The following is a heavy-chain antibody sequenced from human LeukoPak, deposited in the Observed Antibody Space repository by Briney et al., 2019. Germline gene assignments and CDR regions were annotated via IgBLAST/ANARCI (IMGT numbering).Heavy chain of an antibody. V-gene: IGHV4-61*01. CDR1: GGSVSSGNYY. J-gene: IGHJ6*02. D-gene: IGHD2-8*01. Sequence: PSETLSLTCTVSGGSVSSGNYYWSWIRQPPGKGLEWIGYISYSGSTNYNPSLKSRVTISVDTSKNRFSLRLSSVTAADTAVYYCVRDRIVLMVYANLDYGMDVWGQGTTVTVSS. CDR2: ISYSGST. CDR3: VRDRIVLMVYANLDYGMDV.